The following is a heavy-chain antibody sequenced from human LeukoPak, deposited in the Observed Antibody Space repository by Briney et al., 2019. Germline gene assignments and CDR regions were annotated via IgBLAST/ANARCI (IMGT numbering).Heavy chain of an antibody. V-gene: IGHV3-9*01. Sequence: PGGSLRLSCAASGFTFDDYAMHWVRQAPGKGLEWVSGISWNSGSIGYADSVKGRFTISRDNSKNTLYLQMNSLRAEDTAVYYCASSGWELDHFDYWGQGTTVTVSS. CDR2: ISWNSGSI. D-gene: IGHD1-26*01. CDR3: ASSGWELDHFDY. J-gene: IGHJ4*02. CDR1: GFTFDDYA.